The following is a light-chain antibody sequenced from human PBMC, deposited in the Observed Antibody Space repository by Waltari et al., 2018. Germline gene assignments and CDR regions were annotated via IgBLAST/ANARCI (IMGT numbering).Light chain of an antibody. CDR2: AHR. Sequence: HSILTQPPSVSGAPGQTVTISCTGNDTNIGARYDVHWYQQVPGSAPKGLIYAHRNRPSGVPDRFSGSTSGTSASLAITGLQADDEADYYCQSYDSSLSATVFGGGTRLTVL. V-gene: IGLV1-40*01. CDR1: DTNIGARYD. CDR3: QSYDSSLSATV. J-gene: IGLJ3*02.